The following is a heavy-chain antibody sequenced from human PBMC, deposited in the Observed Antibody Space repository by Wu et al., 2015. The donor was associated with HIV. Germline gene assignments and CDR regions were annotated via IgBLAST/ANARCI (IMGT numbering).Heavy chain of an antibody. CDR2: ISAYNGNT. V-gene: IGHV1-69*12. CDR3: ARDRFYGSGIMST. Sequence: QVQLVQSEAEVKKPGSWVKVSCRASGGSFSTYAISWVRQAPGQGLEWMGGISAYNGNTNYAQKFQGRVTITADESTSTAYMELSSLRSEDTAVYYCARDRFYGSGIMSTWGQGTLVTVSS. D-gene: IGHD3-10*01. J-gene: IGHJ4*02. CDR1: GGSFSTYA.